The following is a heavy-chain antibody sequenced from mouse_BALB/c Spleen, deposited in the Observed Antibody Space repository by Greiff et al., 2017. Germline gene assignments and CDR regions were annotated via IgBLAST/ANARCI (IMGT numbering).Heavy chain of an antibody. CDR3: ARETMITTFAY. CDR2: ISSGSSTI. CDR1: GFTFSSFG. Sequence: EVKLVESGGGLVQPGGSRKLSCAASGFTFSSFGMHWVRQAPEKGLEWVAYISSGSSTIYYADTVKGRFTISRDNPKNTLFLQMTSLRSEDTAMYYCARETMITTFAYWGQGTLVTVSA. J-gene: IGHJ3*01. D-gene: IGHD2-4*01. V-gene: IGHV5-17*02.